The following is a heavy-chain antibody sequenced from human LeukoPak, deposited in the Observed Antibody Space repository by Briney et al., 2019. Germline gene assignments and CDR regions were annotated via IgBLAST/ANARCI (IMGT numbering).Heavy chain of an antibody. J-gene: IGHJ3*02. CDR1: GYTLTELS. V-gene: IGHV1-24*01. CDR3: VQYLYDSSGYDDDAFDI. D-gene: IGHD3-22*01. Sequence: EASVKVSCKVSGYTLTELSMHWVRQAPGKGLEWMGGFDPEDGETIYAQKFQGRVTMTEDTSTDTAYMELSGLRSEDTAVYYCVQYLYDSSGYDDDAFDIWGQGTMVTVSS. CDR2: FDPEDGET.